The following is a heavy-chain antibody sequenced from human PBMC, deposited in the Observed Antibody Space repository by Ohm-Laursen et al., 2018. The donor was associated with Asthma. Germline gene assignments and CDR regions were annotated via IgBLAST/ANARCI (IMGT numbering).Heavy chain of an antibody. CDR1: AGYISPYY. D-gene: IGHD6-13*01. V-gene: IGHV4-59*01. Sequence: TLSLTCTVSAGYISPYYWSWIRQSPGKGLEWIGYLYYSGTTNYNPSLKSRVTISVDTSKNQFSLKLSSVTAADTAVYYCARDSSSWQRYWYFDLWGRGTLVTVSS. CDR2: LYYSGTT. J-gene: IGHJ2*01. CDR3: ARDSSSWQRYWYFDL.